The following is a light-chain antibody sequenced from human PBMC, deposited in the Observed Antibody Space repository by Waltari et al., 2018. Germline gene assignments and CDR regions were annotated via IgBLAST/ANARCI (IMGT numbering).Light chain of an antibody. CDR2: SNN. V-gene: IGLV1-44*01. J-gene: IGLJ3*02. CDR3: AAWDDSLNGWV. CDR1: SSNIGSNT. Sequence: QSVLTQPPSASGTPGQRVTISCSGSSSNIGSNTVNWYQQLPGTAPKLLIYSNNQRPSGFPARFSVSKSGTLASLAISGLQSEDEAYYYCAAWDDSLNGWVFGGGTKLTVL.